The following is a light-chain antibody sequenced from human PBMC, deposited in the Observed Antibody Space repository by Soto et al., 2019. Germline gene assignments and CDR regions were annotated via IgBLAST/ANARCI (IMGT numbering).Light chain of an antibody. Sequence: QSVLTQPASVSGSPGQSITISCTGTSSDVGGYNYVSWYQQHPGEAPKLMIYDVSNRPSGVSNRFSGSKSSNTASLTISGLQAEDEADYYCSSYTSSSNYVFGTGTKVTVL. CDR3: SSYTSSSNYV. CDR1: SSDVGGYNY. V-gene: IGLV2-14*01. CDR2: DVS. J-gene: IGLJ1*01.